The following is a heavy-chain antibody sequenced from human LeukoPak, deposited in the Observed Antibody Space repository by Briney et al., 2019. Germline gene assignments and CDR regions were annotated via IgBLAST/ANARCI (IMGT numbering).Heavy chain of an antibody. Sequence: SATLSLTCTVSGGSITNYYWTWIRQPPGKGLEWIGYISYNGNTNYNPSLKSRVTISIDTSKNQFSLRLSSVTAADTAVYYCSRAPFSNPEFWGQGTLVTVSS. V-gene: IGHV4-59*01. CDR1: GGSITNYY. CDR2: ISYNGNT. D-gene: IGHD4-11*01. J-gene: IGHJ4*02. CDR3: SRAPFSNPEF.